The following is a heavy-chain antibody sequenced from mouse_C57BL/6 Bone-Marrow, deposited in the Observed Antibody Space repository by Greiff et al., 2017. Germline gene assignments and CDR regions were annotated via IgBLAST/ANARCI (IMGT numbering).Heavy chain of an antibody. CDR3: ARHSDYDAMDD. V-gene: IGHV5-12*01. CDR2: ISNGGGST. Sequence: EVQLVESGGGLVQPGGSLKLSCAASGFTFSDYYMYWVRQTPEKRLEWVAYISNGGGSTYYPHTVKGRFTISRDNAKNTLYLHMSRLKSEDTAMYYCARHSDYDAMDDWGQGTSVTVSS. CDR1: GFTFSDYY. J-gene: IGHJ4*01.